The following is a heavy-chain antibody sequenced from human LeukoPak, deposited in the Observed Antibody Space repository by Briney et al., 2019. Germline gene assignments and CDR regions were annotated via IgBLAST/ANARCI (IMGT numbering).Heavy chain of an antibody. D-gene: IGHD3-16*01. V-gene: IGHV3-23*01. CDR2: ISGSGGST. Sequence: PGGSLRLSCAASGFTFSSYAMSWVRQAPGKGLEWVSAISGSGGSTYYADSVKGRFTISRDNSKNTLYLQMNSLRAEDTAVYYCAKDRKLGHSYAPHSFDYWGQGTLVTVSS. CDR3: AKDRKLGHSYAPHSFDY. J-gene: IGHJ4*02. CDR1: GFTFSSYA.